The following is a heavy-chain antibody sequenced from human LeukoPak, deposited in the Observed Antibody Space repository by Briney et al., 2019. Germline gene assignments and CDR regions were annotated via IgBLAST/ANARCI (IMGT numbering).Heavy chain of an antibody. J-gene: IGHJ4*02. CDR3: ARMGGYSYGYAY. V-gene: IGHV4-34*01. D-gene: IGHD5-18*01. CDR2: INHSGST. Sequence: SETLSLTCAVYGGSFSGYYWSWIRQPPGKGLEWIGEINHSGSTNYNPSLKSRVTISVDTSKNQFSLKLSSVTAADTAVYYCARMGGYSYGYAYWGQGTLVTVSS. CDR1: GGSFSGYY.